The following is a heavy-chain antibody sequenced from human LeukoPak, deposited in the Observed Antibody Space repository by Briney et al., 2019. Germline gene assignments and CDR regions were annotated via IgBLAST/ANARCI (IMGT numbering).Heavy chain of an antibody. D-gene: IGHD4/OR15-4a*01. CDR1: GGSISSYY. J-gene: IGHJ4*02. Sequence: SEXLSLTCTVSGGSISSYYWSWLRQPPGKELEWIGYIYYSGSTNYTPSLTSRVTISVDTSKNQFSLKLSSVTAADTAVYYCARDPGAYFDYWGQGALVTVSS. V-gene: IGHV4-59*01. CDR3: ARDPGAYFDY. CDR2: IYYSGST.